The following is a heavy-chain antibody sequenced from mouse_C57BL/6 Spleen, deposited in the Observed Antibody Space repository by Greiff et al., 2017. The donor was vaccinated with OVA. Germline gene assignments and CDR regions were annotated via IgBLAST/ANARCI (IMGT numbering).Heavy chain of an antibody. V-gene: IGHV1-80*01. CDR3: ARGDGSPTGWYFDV. CDR2: IYPGDGDT. J-gene: IGHJ1*03. Sequence: QVQLKESGAELVKPGASVKISCKASGYAFSSYWMNWVKQRPGKGLEWIGQIYPGDGDTNYNGKFKGKATLTADKSSSTAYMQLSSLTSEDSAVYFCARGDGSPTGWYFDVWGTGTTVTVSS. CDR1: GYAFSSYW. D-gene: IGHD1-1*01.